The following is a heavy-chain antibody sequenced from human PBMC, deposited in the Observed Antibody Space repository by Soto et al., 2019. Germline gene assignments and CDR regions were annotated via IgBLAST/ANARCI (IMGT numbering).Heavy chain of an antibody. J-gene: IGHJ4*02. Sequence: QVQLVESGGGVVQPGRSLRLSCAASGFSFSTYAMHWVRQAPGKGLEWVAVISDDGSNKFYADPVEGRFTISRDDSKNTLYLQMNSLRAEDTAVYYCASEAYWGRGTLVTVSS. CDR3: ASEAY. CDR2: ISDDGSNK. V-gene: IGHV3-30-3*01. CDR1: GFSFSTYA.